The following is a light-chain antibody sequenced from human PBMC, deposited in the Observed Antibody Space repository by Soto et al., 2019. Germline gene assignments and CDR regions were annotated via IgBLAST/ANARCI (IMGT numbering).Light chain of an antibody. CDR2: KAS. CDR3: QQYNSYPWT. CDR1: QTISSW. V-gene: IGKV1-5*03. Sequence: DVKRTQCPCTLFGSVADRVTITCRASQTISSWLAWYQQKPGKAPKLLIYKASTLKSGVPSNFSGSGSGTEFTLTISSLQPEDFATYYCQQYNSYPWTFGQGTKVDIK. J-gene: IGKJ1*01.